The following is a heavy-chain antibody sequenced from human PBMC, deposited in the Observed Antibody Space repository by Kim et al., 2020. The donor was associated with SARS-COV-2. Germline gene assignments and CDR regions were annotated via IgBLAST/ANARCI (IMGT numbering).Heavy chain of an antibody. Sequence: GGSLRLSCAASGFTFSSYGMHWVRQAPGKGLEWVAVISYDGSNKYYADSVKGRFTISRDNSKNTLYLQMNSLRAEDTAVYYCAKDYLTGTEGPVFDYWGQGTLVTVSS. CDR3: AKDYLTGTEGPVFDY. D-gene: IGHD1-20*01. CDR2: ISYDGSNK. J-gene: IGHJ4*02. CDR1: GFTFSSYG. V-gene: IGHV3-30*18.